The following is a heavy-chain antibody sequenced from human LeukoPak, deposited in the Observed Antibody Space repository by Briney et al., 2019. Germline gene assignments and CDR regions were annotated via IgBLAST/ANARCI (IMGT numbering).Heavy chain of an antibody. CDR1: GGSISTYY. V-gene: IGHV4-59*01. CDR3: ARDTSYLDY. CDR2: IYYSGST. J-gene: IGHJ4*02. Sequence: SETLSLTCTVSGGSISTYYWSWIWQPPGKGLEWIGYIYYSGSTNYNPSLKSRVTISVGTSKNQFSLKLSSVTAADTAVYYCARDTSYLDYWGQGTLVTVSS. D-gene: IGHD2/OR15-2a*01.